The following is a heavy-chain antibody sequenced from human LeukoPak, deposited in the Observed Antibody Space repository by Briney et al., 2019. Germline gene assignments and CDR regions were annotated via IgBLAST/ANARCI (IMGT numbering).Heavy chain of an antibody. V-gene: IGHV1-69*04. J-gene: IGHJ5*02. CDR3: AREGGEYYDTNGFHYTRNWFDP. CDR1: GGTFSSYA. CDR2: IIPILGIS. Sequence: GASVKVSCKASGGTFSSYAIHWVRQAPGQGLEWMGRIIPILGISNYAQKFQGRVSITADKSTSIAYMELSSLRSEDTAVYYCAREGGEYYDTNGFHYTRNWFDPWGQGTLVTVSS. D-gene: IGHD3-22*01.